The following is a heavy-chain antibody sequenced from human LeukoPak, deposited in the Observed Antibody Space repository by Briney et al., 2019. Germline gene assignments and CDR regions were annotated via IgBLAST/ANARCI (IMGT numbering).Heavy chain of an antibody. CDR1: GYTFTSYD. CDR2: INPDSGGT. V-gene: IGHV1-2*02. CDR3: ARDRSNYGHKQGVGY. D-gene: IGHD5-24*01. J-gene: IGHJ4*02. Sequence: ASVKVSCKASGYTFTSYDINWVRQATGQGLEWMGWINPDSGGTNYAQKFQGRVTMTRDTSISTAYMELRRLRSDDTAVYYCARDRSNYGHKQGVGYWGQGTLVTVSS.